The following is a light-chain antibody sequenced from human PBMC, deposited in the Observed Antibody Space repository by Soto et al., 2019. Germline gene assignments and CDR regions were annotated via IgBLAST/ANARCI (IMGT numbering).Light chain of an antibody. CDR3: QQRYSWPPIT. Sequence: EIVLTQSPATLSLSPGERATLSCRASQSVSNYLAWYQQKPGQAPRLLIYHASNRATGIPARFSGSGSETGFTLTISSLEPEDFVVYYCQQRYSWPPITFGQGTLLEIK. J-gene: IGKJ5*01. CDR2: HAS. CDR1: QSVSNY. V-gene: IGKV3-11*01.